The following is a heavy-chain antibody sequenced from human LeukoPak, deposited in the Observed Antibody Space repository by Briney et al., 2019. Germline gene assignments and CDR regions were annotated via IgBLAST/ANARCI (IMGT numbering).Heavy chain of an antibody. CDR2: IRYDGSNK. V-gene: IGHV3-30*02. CDR1: GFTFSSYG. D-gene: IGHD3-10*01. Sequence: GGSLRLSCAASGFTFSSYGMHWVRQAPGKGLEWVAFIRYDGSNKYYADSVKGRFTISRDNSKNTLYLQMNSLRAEDTAVYYCAKDRLMVRGDVVSKNDYWGQGTLVTVSS. CDR3: AKDRLMVRGDVVSKNDY. J-gene: IGHJ4*02.